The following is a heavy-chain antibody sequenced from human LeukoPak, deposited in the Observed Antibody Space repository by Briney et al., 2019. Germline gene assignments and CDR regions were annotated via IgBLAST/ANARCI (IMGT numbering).Heavy chain of an antibody. D-gene: IGHD2-21*02. CDR1: GCPFSAFA. CDR2: VSGSGGRN. Sequence: AGSLRLSCVASGCPFSAFAMSWVRQAPGKGLEWVANVSGSGGRNFHLASEEGRITISRNNSQKTVYLQMNTLRPEDTAVYYCAKGGASATDAPHGDVVTSTLDGFDVWGQGTVVTVSS. J-gene: IGHJ3*01. CDR3: AKGGASATDAPHGDVVTSTLDGFDV. V-gene: IGHV3-23*02.